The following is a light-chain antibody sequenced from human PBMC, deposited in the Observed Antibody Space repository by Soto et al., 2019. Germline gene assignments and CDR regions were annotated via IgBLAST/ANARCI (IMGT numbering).Light chain of an antibody. Sequence: QSVLTQPPSASGTPGQRVTISCSGSSSNIGGNTVNWYQQLPGTAPKLLMSTNNQRPSGVPDRFSGSKSGTSASLAISGLQSEDEADYYCSAWDDSLNGVVFGGGTKLTVL. CDR2: TNN. J-gene: IGLJ2*01. V-gene: IGLV1-44*01. CDR1: SSNIGGNT. CDR3: SAWDDSLNGVV.